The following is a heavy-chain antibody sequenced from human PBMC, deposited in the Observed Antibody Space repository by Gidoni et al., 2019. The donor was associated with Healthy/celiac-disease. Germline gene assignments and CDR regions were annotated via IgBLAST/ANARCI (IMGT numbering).Heavy chain of an antibody. D-gene: IGHD3-3*01. CDR1: GGSFSGYY. Sequence: QVQLQQWGAGLLKPSETLSLTCAVYGGSFSGYYWSWIRQPPGKGLEWIGEINHSGSTNYNPSLKRRVTISVDTSKNQFSLKLSSVTAADTAVYYCARQGRRITIFGVANRGNWFDPWGQGTLVTVSS. V-gene: IGHV4-34*01. CDR2: INHSGST. CDR3: ARQGRRITIFGVANRGNWFDP. J-gene: IGHJ5*02.